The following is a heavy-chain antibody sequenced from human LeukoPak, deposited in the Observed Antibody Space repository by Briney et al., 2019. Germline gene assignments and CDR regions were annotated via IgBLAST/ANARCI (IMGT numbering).Heavy chain of an antibody. CDR1: GYTFTSYY. D-gene: IGHD6-13*01. CDR3: ARDTGEAAAGSKYHSDY. CDR2: INPSGGST. J-gene: IGHJ4*02. V-gene: IGHV1-46*01. Sequence: ASVKVSCKASGYTFTSYYMHWVRQAPGQGLEWMGIINPSGGSTSYAQKFQGRVTMTRDTSTSTVYMELSSLRSEDTAVYYCARDTGEAAAGSKYHSDYWGQGTLVTVSS.